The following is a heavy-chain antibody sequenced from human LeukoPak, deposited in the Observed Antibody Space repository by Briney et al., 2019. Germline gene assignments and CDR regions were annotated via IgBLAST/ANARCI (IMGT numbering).Heavy chain of an antibody. D-gene: IGHD2-2*01. V-gene: IGHV1-2*06. CDR2: INPNSGGT. CDR3: ARDLGLEVPAAMAYYYYMDV. Sequence: GASVKVSCKASGYTFTGYYMHWVRQAPGQGLEWMGRINPNSGGTNYAQKFQGRVTMTRDTSISTAYMELSRLRSDDTAVYYCARDLGLEVPAAMAYYYYMDVWGKGTTVTVSS. CDR1: GYTFTGYY. J-gene: IGHJ6*03.